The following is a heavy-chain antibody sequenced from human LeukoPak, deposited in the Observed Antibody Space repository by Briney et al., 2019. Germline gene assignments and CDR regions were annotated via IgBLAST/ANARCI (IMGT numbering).Heavy chain of an antibody. CDR2: ISGSGGST. J-gene: IGHJ4*02. V-gene: IGHV3-23*01. CDR3: ARGPGEGLFDY. Sequence: GGSLRLSCAASGFTFSSYAMSWVRQAPGKGLEWVSAISGSGGSTYYADSVKGRFTISRDNSKNTLYLQMNSLRAEDTALYYCARGPGEGLFDYWGRGTLVTVSS. CDR1: GFTFSSYA. D-gene: IGHD3-16*01.